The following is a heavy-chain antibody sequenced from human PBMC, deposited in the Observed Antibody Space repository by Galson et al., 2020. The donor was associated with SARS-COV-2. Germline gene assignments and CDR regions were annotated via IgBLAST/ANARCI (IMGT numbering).Heavy chain of an antibody. Sequence: KIGESLKISCAASGFTFSSYSMNWVRQAPGKGLEWVSSISSSSSYIYYADSVKGRFTISRDNAKNSLYLQMNSLRAEDTAVYYCASETIFGVGSPSYWGQGTLVTVSS. D-gene: IGHD3-3*01. J-gene: IGHJ4*02. CDR3: ASETIFGVGSPSY. CDR1: GFTFSSYS. V-gene: IGHV3-21*01. CDR2: ISSSSSYI.